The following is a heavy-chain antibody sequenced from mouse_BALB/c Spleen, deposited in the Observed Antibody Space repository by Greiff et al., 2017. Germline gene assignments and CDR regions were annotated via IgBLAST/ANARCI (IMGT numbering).Heavy chain of an antibody. V-gene: IGHV1S137*01. J-gene: IGHJ4*01. Sequence: QVHVKQSGAELVRPGVSVKISCKGSGYTFTDYAMHWVKQSHAKSLEWIGVISTYYGDASYNQKFKGKATMTVDKSSSTAYMELSSLTSEDSAVYYCARSYCAMDYWGQGTSVTVSS. CDR1: GYTFTDYA. CDR3: ARSYCAMDY. CDR2: ISTYYGDA.